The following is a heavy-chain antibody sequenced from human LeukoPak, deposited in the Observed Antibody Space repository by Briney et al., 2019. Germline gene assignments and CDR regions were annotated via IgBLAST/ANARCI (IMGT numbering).Heavy chain of an antibody. CDR1: GFTFSSYS. D-gene: IGHD2-15*01. CDR2: ISSSSSYI. V-gene: IGHV3-21*01. Sequence: GGSLRLSCAASGFTFSSYSMNWVRQAPGKGLEWVSSISSSSSYIYYADSVKGRFTISRDNAKNSLYLQMNSLRAEDTAVYYCARDGVPIRCCSGGSCSGNWFDPWGQGTLVTVSS. J-gene: IGHJ5*02. CDR3: ARDGVPIRCCSGGSCSGNWFDP.